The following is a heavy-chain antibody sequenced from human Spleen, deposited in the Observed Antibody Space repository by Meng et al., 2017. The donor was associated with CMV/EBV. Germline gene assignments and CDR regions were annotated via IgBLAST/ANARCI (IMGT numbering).Heavy chain of an antibody. CDR3: ATLWFGEPTENY. V-gene: IGHV4-38-2*02. CDR1: GYSISAYY. Sequence: SETLSLTCTVSGYSISAYYWGWIRQPPRKGLEWVGSIYHSGSTYYNPSLKSRVTMSLDTSKNQFSLKLSSVTAADTAVYYCATLWFGEPTENYWGQGTLVTVSS. D-gene: IGHD3-10*01. J-gene: IGHJ4*02. CDR2: IYHSGST.